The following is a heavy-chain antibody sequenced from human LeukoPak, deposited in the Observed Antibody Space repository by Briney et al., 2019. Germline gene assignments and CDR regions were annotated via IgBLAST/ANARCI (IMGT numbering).Heavy chain of an antibody. D-gene: IGHD2-15*01. J-gene: IGHJ5*02. CDR3: ARHSIAVSTLNWFDP. CDR2: IYTSEST. Sequence: SETLSLTCTVSGGSISSYYWSWIRQPPGKGLEWIGYIYTSESTNYNSSLKSRVTISVDTSKNQFSLKLSSVTAADTAVYYCARHSIAVSTLNWFDPWGQGTLVTVSS. CDR1: GGSISSYY. V-gene: IGHV4-4*09.